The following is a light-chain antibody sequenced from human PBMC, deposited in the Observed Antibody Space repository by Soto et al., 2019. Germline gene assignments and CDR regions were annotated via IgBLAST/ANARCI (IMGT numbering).Light chain of an antibody. CDR3: GSYTISSTLMI. CDR1: PSDIGAYNY. V-gene: IGLV2-14*03. CDR2: DVT. J-gene: IGLJ2*01. Sequence: QSALTQPASVSGSPGQSITISCSGTPSDIGAYNYVSWYQHLPGKAPKVIIYDVTNRPSGVSSRFSGSKSGTMASLTISGLQAEDEANYYCGSYTISSTLMIFGGGTKVTVL.